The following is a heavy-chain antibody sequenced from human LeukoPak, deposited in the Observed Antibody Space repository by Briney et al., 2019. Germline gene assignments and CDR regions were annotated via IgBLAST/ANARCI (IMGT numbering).Heavy chain of an antibody. CDR1: GFTFSGFA. CDR2: ISGSGGST. D-gene: IGHD3-22*01. CDR3: AKGSDSSGYLDY. J-gene: IGHJ4*02. V-gene: IGHV3-23*01. Sequence: GGSLRLSCAASGFTFSGFAMSWVRRTPGKGLEWVSAISGSGGSTYYADSVKGRFTISRDNSKNTLYLHMNSLRAEDTAVYYCAKGSDSSGYLDYWGQGTLVTVSS.